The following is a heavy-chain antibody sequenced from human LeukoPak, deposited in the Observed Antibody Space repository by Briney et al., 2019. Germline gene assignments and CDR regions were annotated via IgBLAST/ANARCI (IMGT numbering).Heavy chain of an antibody. Sequence: PSEILSLTCTVSGGSISSYYWSWIRQPPGKGLEWIGYIYYSGSTNYNPSLKSRVTISVDTSKNQFSLKLSSVTAADTAVYYCARDNALYYFDYWGQGTLVTVSS. CDR1: GGSISSYY. V-gene: IGHV4-59*01. CDR3: ARDNALYYFDY. CDR2: IYYSGST. J-gene: IGHJ4*02.